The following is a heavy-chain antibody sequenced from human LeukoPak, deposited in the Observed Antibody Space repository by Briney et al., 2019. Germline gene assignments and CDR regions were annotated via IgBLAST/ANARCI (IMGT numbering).Heavy chain of an antibody. CDR3: ARPYYGSGSYLYYYMDV. J-gene: IGHJ6*03. CDR1: DDSITMYY. V-gene: IGHV4-59*08. CDR2: VDHTGST. D-gene: IGHD3-10*01. Sequence: PSETLSLTCSVSDDSITMYYWTWIRQPPGKGLEWIGYVDHTGSTNFNPSLNGRVSISRDTSKNQFSLKLSSVTAADTAVYYCARPYYGSGSYLYYYMDVWGKGTTVTISS.